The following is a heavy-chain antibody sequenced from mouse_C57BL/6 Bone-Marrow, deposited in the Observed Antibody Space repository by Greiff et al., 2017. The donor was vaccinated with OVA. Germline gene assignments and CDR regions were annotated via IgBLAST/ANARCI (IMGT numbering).Heavy chain of an antibody. CDR1: GYTFTSYW. CDR3: ARWGRGYGSRDYFDY. V-gene: IGHV1-55*01. CDR2: IYPGSGST. Sequence: VQRVESGAELVKPGASVKMSCKASGYTFTSYWITWVKQRPGQGLAWVGDIYPGSGSTNYNEKFKSKATLTVDTSSSTAYMQLSSLTSEDSAVYYCARWGRGYGSRDYFDYWGQGTTLTVSS. J-gene: IGHJ2*01. D-gene: IGHD1-1*01.